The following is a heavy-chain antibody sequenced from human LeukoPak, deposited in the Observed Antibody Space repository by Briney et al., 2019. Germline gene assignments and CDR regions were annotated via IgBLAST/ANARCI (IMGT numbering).Heavy chain of an antibody. J-gene: IGHJ3*02. CDR1: GFPFSSYG. CDR2: IGGSGGNT. CDR3: ATRSGAITSSRAFDI. Sequence: GSLRLSCAASGFPFSSYGMSWVRQAPGKGLEWVSAIGGSGGNTYYADSVKGRFTISRDNSKNTLYLQMNSLRAEDTAVYYCATRSGAITSSRAFDIWGQGTMVTVSS. D-gene: IGHD2-15*01. V-gene: IGHV3-23*01.